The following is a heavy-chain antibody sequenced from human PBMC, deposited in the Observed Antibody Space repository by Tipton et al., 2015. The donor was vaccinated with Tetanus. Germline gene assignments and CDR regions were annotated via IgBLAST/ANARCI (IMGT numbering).Heavy chain of an antibody. J-gene: IGHJ4*02. Sequence: VQLVQSGAEVKKPGESLKVSCKGSGYSFTNYWIGWVRQMPGKGLEWVSSVSSTSTYIYYADSLKGRFTISRDNAKNSLYLQMNSLRAEDTAVYYCASGSALDYWGQGILVTVSS. CDR2: VSSTSTYI. V-gene: IGHV3-21*01. CDR3: ASGSALDY. D-gene: IGHD6-25*01. CDR1: GYSFTNYW.